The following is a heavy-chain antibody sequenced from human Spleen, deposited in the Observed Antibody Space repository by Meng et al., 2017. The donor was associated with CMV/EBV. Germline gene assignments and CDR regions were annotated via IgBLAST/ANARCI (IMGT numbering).Heavy chain of an antibody. CDR3: ARDVINWGYYFDY. CDR2: ISSTGGYI. D-gene: IGHD7-27*01. J-gene: IGHJ4*02. V-gene: IGHV3-21*01. Sequence: GESLKISCAASGSTFSRSWMHWVRQAPGKGLGWVSSISSTGGYIYYADSVKGRFTISRDNAKTSLYLQMNSLRAGDTAVYYCARDVINWGYYFDYWGQGTLVTVSS. CDR1: GSTFSRSW.